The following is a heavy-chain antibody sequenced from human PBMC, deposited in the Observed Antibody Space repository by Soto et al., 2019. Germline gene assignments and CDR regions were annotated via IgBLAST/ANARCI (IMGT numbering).Heavy chain of an antibody. CDR3: ARGKPSYGDYEADDAFDI. J-gene: IGHJ3*02. CDR1: GFAFSSYG. Sequence: PGGSLRLSCAASGFAFSSYGMHWVGQAPGKGLEWVAVIWYDGSNKYYADSVKGRFTISRDNSKNTLYLQRNSLRAEDTAVYYCARGKPSYGDYEADDAFDIWGQGTMVTVS. CDR2: IWYDGSNK. D-gene: IGHD4-17*01. V-gene: IGHV3-33*08.